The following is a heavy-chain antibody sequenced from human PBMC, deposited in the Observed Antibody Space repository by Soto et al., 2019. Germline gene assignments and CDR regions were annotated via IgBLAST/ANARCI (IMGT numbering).Heavy chain of an antibody. V-gene: IGHV1-24*01. J-gene: IGHJ4*02. D-gene: IGHD3-9*01. CDR1: GYTLTELS. CDR3: ATRYRIRYFDWLPVDY. CDR2: FDPEDGET. Sequence: ASVKVSCKVSGYTLTELSMHWVRQAPGKGLEWMGGFDPEDGETIYAQKFQGRVTMTEDTSTDTAYMELSSLRSEDTAVYYCATRYRIRYFDWLPVDYWGQGTLVTVPQ.